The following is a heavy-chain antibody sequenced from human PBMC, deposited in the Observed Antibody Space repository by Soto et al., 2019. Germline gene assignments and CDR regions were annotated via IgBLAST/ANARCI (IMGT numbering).Heavy chain of an antibody. D-gene: IGHD3-22*01. CDR1: GFTFSDYY. CDR2: ISSSGNTI. Sequence: EAGGGLVKTSGSLRIACAASGFTFSDYYMSWVRQAPGKGLEWVSYISSSGNTIYYAYSVKGRFTISRDNATNSVYLQMHSLRADDTALDFCAKMSSENYYDPVYSWGQGTLVTVSS. J-gene: IGHJ4*02. CDR3: AKMSSENYYDPVYS. V-gene: IGHV3-11*01.